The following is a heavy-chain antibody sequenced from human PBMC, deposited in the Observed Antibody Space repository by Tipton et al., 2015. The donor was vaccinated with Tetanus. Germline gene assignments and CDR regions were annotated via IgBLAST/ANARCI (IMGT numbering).Heavy chain of an antibody. CDR2: IKQDGNEK. V-gene: IGHV3-7*03. CDR3: ARDPHTIRTGNHRGFDY. Sequence: GSLRLSCVGSGFMFSSYWMSWVRQAPGKGLEWVANIKQDGNEKYHVDSVKGRFTISRDNGKNLLYLQMNSLRVEDTAVYYCARDPHTIRTGNHRGFDYWGQGTKVTVSS. CDR1: GFMFSSYW. J-gene: IGHJ4*02. D-gene: IGHD3-10*01.